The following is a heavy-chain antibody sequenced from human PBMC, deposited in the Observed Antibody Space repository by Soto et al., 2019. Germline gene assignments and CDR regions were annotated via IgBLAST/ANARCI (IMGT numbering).Heavy chain of an antibody. CDR3: ARDLRHGYNLILDF. J-gene: IGHJ4*02. D-gene: IGHD1-1*01. CDR2: INPIGGST. V-gene: IGHV1-46*01. CDR1: GYTFTSNY. Sequence: QVQLVQSGAEVKKPGASVKVSCTASGYTFTSNYMHWVRQAPGQGLEWMGIINPIGGSTTNAEKFQGRVTMTRDTSTSTVHMQLSSLRSEDTAVYYCARDLRHGYNLILDFWGQGTLVTVPS.